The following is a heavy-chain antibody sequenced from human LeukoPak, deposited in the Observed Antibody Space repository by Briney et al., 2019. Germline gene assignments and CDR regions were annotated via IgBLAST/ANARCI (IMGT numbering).Heavy chain of an antibody. CDR2: IIPIFGTA. V-gene: IGHV1-69*13. CDR3: ASPQEYTPYYYYGMDV. Sequence: ASVKVSCKASGGTFSSYAISWVRQAPGQGLEWMGGIIPIFGTANYAQKFQGRVTITADESTSTAYMELSSLRSVDTAVYYCASPQEYTPYYYYGMDVWGKGTTVTVSS. CDR1: GGTFSSYA. J-gene: IGHJ6*04. D-gene: IGHD1-1*01.